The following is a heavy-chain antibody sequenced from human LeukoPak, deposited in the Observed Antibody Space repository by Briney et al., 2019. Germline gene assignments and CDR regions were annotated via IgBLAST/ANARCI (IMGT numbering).Heavy chain of an antibody. J-gene: IGHJ4*02. CDR1: GYTFTSYG. CDR3: ARGGIYCSGGSCYSELLPLDY. CDR2: ISAYNGNT. D-gene: IGHD2-15*01. V-gene: IGHV1-18*04. Sequence: ASVKVSCKASGYTFTSYGISWVRQAPGQGLEWMGWISAYNGNTNYAQKLQGRVTMTTDTSTSTAYMELRSLRSDDTAVYYCARGGIYCSGGSCYSELLPLDYWGQGTLVTVSS.